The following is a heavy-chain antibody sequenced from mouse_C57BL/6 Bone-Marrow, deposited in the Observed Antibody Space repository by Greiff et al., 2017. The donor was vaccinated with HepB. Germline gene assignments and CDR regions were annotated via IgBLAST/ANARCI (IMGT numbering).Heavy chain of an antibody. CDR1: GFTFSNYW. D-gene: IGHD1-1*01. Sequence: DVKLVESGGGLVQPGGSMKLSCVASGFTFSNYWMNWVRQSPEKGLEWVAQIRLKSDNYATHYAESVKGRFTISRDDSKSSVYLQMNNLRAEDTGIYYCTRLGIYYYGSRALRAMDYWGQGTSVTVSS. CDR3: TRLGIYYYGSRALRAMDY. V-gene: IGHV6-3*01. CDR2: IRLKSDNYAT. J-gene: IGHJ4*01.